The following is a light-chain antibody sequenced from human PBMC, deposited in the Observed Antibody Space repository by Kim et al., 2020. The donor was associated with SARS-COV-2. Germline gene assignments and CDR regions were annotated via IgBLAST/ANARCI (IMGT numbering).Light chain of an antibody. J-gene: IGKJ4*01. Sequence: EIVMTQSPATLSVSPGERPTLSYRASQSVRSKLAWYQQKPGQAPRLLIYGAFSRATGIPARFSGSGSGTEFTLTISSLQSEDFAVYYCQQYNNWPLTFGGGTKVDIK. CDR3: QQYNNWPLT. CDR1: QSVRSK. CDR2: GAF. V-gene: IGKV3-15*01.